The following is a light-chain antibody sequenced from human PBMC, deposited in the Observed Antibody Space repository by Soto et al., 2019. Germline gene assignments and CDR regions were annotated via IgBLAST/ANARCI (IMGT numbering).Light chain of an antibody. Sequence: DIQMTQSPSSLSASVGDSVTITCRASQGIINYLAWFQQKPGKVPKLLIYTASTLRSGVSSRFSGSGSETDFTLTISSLQPEDVATSYCQKYNSAPRTFGQGTKVEIK. J-gene: IGKJ1*01. CDR2: TAS. CDR3: QKYNSAPRT. CDR1: QGIINY. V-gene: IGKV1-27*01.